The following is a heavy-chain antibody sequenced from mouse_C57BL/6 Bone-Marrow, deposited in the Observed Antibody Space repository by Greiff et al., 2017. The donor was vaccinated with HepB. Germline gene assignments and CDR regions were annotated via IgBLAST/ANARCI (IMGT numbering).Heavy chain of an antibody. CDR2: ISDGGSYT. J-gene: IGHJ4*01. V-gene: IGHV5-4*03. Sequence: EVMLVDSGGGLVKPGGSLKLSCAASGFTFSSYAMSWVRQTPEKRLEWVATISDGGSYTYYPDNVKGRFTISRDNAKNNLYLQMSHLKSEDTAMYYCAVHSNSYAMDYWGQGTSLTVSS. CDR1: GFTFSSYA. CDR3: AVHSNSYAMDY. D-gene: IGHD2-5*01.